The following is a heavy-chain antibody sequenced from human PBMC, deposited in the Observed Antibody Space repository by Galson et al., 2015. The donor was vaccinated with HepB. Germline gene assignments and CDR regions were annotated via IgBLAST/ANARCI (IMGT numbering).Heavy chain of an antibody. D-gene: IGHD3-10*01. CDR2: ISAYNGNT. CDR3: ARGAKLLWFGESGPQHYGMDV. J-gene: IGHJ6*02. Sequence: SVKVSCKASGYTFTSYGISWVRQAPGQGLEWMGWISAYNGNTNYAQKLQGRVTMTTDTSTSTAYMELRSLRSDDTAVYYCARGAKLLWFGESGPQHYGMDVWGQGTTVTVSS. V-gene: IGHV1-18*01. CDR1: GYTFTSYG.